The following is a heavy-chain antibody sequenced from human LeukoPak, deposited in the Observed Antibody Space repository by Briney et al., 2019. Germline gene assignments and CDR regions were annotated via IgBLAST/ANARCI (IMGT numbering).Heavy chain of an antibody. D-gene: IGHD2-8*01. CDR3: TRDFGGNIVLMVYAPEAFDI. CDR1: GFTFGDYA. V-gene: IGHV3-49*04. CDR2: IRSKAYGGTT. Sequence: GGSLRLSCTASGFTFGDYAMSWVRQAPGKGLEWVGFIRSKAYGGTTEYAASVEGRFTISRDDSKSIAYLQMNSLKTEDTAVYYCTRDFGGNIVLMVYAPEAFDIWGQGTMVTVSS. J-gene: IGHJ3*02.